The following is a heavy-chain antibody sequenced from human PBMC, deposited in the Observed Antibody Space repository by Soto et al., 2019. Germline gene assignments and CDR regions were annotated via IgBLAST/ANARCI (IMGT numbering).Heavy chain of an antibody. CDR1: GGTFSGYA. Sequence: SVKVSCKVSGGTFSGYAINWVRQAPGQGLEWMGGIIPLLGITDYGQKFQGRITIAADESTGTAYMDLRGLRSEDTAVYYCARDPRSITGTTSSEDFQHWGQGTLVTVSS. D-gene: IGHD1-20*01. CDR2: IIPLLGIT. CDR3: ARDPRSITGTTSSEDFQH. V-gene: IGHV1-69*13. J-gene: IGHJ1*01.